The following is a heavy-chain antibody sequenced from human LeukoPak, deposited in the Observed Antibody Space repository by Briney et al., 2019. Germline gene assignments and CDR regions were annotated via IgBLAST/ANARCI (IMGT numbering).Heavy chain of an antibody. CDR1: GGSISSYY. CDR2: IYYSGST. CDR3: ARDASSGYYDSSGYSGDYFDY. D-gene: IGHD3-22*01. Sequence: SETLSLTCTVSGGSISSYYWSWIRQPPGKGLEWIGYIYYSGSTNYNPSLKSRVTISVDTSKNQFSLKLSSVTAADTAVYYCARDASSGYYDSSGYSGDYFDYWGQGTLVTVSS. V-gene: IGHV4-59*01. J-gene: IGHJ4*02.